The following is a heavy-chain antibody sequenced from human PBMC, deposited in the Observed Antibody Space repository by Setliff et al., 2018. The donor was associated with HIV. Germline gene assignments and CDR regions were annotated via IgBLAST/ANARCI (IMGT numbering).Heavy chain of an antibody. CDR1: GFSFSDYH. CDR2: ISSSSSSI. J-gene: IGHJ2*01. V-gene: IGHV3-48*01. Sequence: GGSLGLSCAASGFSFSDYHMNWVRQAPGKGLEWISFISSSSSSIYYADSVKGGFTISRDNAKNSLYLQMNSRRAEDTAVYYCARDRHYYDGTSDWYFDLWGRGTLVTVSS. D-gene: IGHD3-22*01. CDR3: ARDRHYYDGTSDWYFDL.